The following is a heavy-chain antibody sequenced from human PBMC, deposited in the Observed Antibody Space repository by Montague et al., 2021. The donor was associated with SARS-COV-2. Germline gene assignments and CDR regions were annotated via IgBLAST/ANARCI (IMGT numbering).Heavy chain of an antibody. CDR2: ISNSGDTK. Sequence: SRRLSCAASGFLFSSYEMNWVCQAPGKGLEWVSYISNSGDTKYYADSVKGRFTISRDNAKNSLYLQMSSLRAEDTAVYYCARAGEDYYYDSSGFLYWGQGILVTVSS. J-gene: IGHJ4*02. CDR1: GFLFSSYE. V-gene: IGHV3-48*03. CDR3: ARAGEDYYYDSSGFLY. D-gene: IGHD3-22*01.